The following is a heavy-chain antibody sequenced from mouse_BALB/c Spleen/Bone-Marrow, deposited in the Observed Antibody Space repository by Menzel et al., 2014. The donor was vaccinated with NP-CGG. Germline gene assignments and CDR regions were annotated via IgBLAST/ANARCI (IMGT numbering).Heavy chain of an antibody. D-gene: IGHD2-2*01. Sequence: VQLQQSGAELAKPGASVKMSCKASGYTFTSYWMHWVKQRPGQGLEWIGYINPSTGYTEYNQKFKDKATLTADKSSSTAYMQLSSLTSEDYAVYYCARGVRGYDGFAYWGQGTLVTVSA. CDR3: ARGVRGYDGFAY. J-gene: IGHJ3*01. V-gene: IGHV1-7*01. CDR1: GYTFTSYW. CDR2: INPSTGYT.